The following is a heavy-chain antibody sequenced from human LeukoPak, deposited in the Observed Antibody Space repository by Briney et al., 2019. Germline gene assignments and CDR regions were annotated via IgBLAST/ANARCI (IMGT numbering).Heavy chain of an antibody. CDR2: IGNNGGGI. V-gene: IGHV3-23*01. CDR3: ARANYGPLDY. CDR1: GFTFSTYT. Sequence: PGVSLRLSCAASGFTFSTYTMYWVRHPPGKRLEWVSIIGNNGGGIHYADSVKGRFTISRDNSKNTLYLQMNSLRAEDTAVYYCARANYGPLDYWGQGTLVTVTS. J-gene: IGHJ4*02. D-gene: IGHD4-17*01.